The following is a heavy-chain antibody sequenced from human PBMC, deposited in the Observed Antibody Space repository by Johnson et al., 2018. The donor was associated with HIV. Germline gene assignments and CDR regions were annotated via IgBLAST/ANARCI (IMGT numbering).Heavy chain of an antibody. CDR1: GFTFSSYA. CDR3: AKGLLGQWLVQDAFDI. CDR2: ISSNGGST. J-gene: IGHJ3*02. V-gene: IGHV3-64*01. D-gene: IGHD6-19*01. Sequence: VQLVESGGGLVQPGGSLRLSCAASGFTFSSYAMHWVRQAPGKGLEYVSAISSNGGSTYYANSVKGRFTISRDNSKNTLYLQMNSLRAEDTAVYYCAKGLLGQWLVQDAFDIWGQGTMVTVSS.